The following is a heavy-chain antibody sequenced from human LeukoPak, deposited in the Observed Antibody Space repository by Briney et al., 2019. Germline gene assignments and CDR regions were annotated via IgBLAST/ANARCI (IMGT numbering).Heavy chain of an antibody. CDR2: ISSSGSGDNT. Sequence: GGSLRLSCAASGVNLSTYAMSWARQAPGKGLEWVSGISSSGSGDNTYYADSVKGRFTISRDNSKNTLHLQMNSLRAEDTAVYYCAKETPPGIVGARWGQGTLVTVSS. J-gene: IGHJ4*02. V-gene: IGHV3-23*01. D-gene: IGHD1-26*01. CDR1: GVNLSTYA. CDR3: AKETPPGIVGAR.